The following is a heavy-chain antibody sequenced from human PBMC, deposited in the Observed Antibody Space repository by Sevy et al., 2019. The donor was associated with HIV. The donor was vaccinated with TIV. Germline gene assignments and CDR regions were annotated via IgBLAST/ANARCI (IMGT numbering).Heavy chain of an antibody. V-gene: IGHV3-7*01. Sequence: GGSLRRSCAASGFTFSNYWMAWVRQAPGEGLEWLANIKETGTEQCYVDSVKGRFTISRDNAKNSLYLQMNSLRAEDTAIYYCATDPAHKYRYRDDYWGQGSLVTVSS. D-gene: IGHD5-18*01. CDR1: GFTFSNYW. J-gene: IGHJ4*02. CDR3: ATDPAHKYRYRDDY. CDR2: IKETGTEQ.